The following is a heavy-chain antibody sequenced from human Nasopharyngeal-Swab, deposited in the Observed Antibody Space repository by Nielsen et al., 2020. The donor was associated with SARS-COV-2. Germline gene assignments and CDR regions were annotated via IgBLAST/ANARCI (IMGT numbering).Heavy chain of an antibody. D-gene: IGHD3-9*01. Sequence: GESLKISCAASGFSFNNYGLHWVRQAPGKGLEWVAVISYEGSKEYYADPVEGRFTISKDNSKNMVYLQMHSLRTEDTAVYYCAKKWSPFILTWGMDVWGQGTTVTVAS. CDR2: ISYEGSKE. CDR1: GFSFNNYG. CDR3: AKKWSPFILTWGMDV. V-gene: IGHV3-30*18. J-gene: IGHJ6*02.